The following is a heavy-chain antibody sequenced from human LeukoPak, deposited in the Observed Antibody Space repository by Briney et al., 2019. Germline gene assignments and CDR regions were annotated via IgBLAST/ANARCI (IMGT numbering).Heavy chain of an antibody. CDR3: ARGLYCSSTSCFSLDWFDP. CDR1: GFTFSSYS. V-gene: IGHV3-21*01. D-gene: IGHD2-2*01. J-gene: IGHJ5*02. CDR2: ISSSSSYI. Sequence: GGSLRLSCAASGFTFSSYSMNWVRQAPGKGLEWVSSISSSSSYIYYADSVKGRFTISRDNAKNSLYLQMNSLRAEDTAVYYCARGLYCSSTSCFSLDWFDPWGQGTLVTVSS.